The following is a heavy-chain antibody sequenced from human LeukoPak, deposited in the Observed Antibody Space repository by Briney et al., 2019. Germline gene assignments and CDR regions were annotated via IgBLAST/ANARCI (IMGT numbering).Heavy chain of an antibody. D-gene: IGHD1-26*01. CDR3: AREAGGGELDAFDI. J-gene: IGHJ3*02. Sequence: SETLSLTCTVSGGSISSYYWSWIRQPAGKGLEWIGRIYTSGSTNYNPSLKSRVTMSVDTSKNQFSLKLSFVTAADTAVYYCAREAGGGELDAFDIWGQGTMVTVSS. V-gene: IGHV4-4*07. CDR2: IYTSGST. CDR1: GGSISSYY.